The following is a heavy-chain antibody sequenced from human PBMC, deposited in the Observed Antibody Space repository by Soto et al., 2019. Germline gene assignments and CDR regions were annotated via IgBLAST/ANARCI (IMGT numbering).Heavy chain of an antibody. CDR3: AKSVADSPTYSARIFDL. J-gene: IGHJ2*01. Sequence: EVHLLESGGGLVQPGGSLRLSCAAPGFTFTSYAMSWVRQAPGKGLEWVSTIRGSGGSTYYADSVKGRFTISRDNSRNTLYLQMNRRRAEDTAVYYCAKSVADSPTYSARIFDLWGRGTLVTVSS. CDR1: GFTFTSYA. D-gene: IGHD1-26*01. V-gene: IGHV3-23*01. CDR2: IRGSGGST.